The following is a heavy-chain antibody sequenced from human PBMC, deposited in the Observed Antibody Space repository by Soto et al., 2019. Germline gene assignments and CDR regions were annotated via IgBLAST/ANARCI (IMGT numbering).Heavy chain of an antibody. J-gene: IGHJ6*02. D-gene: IGHD5-18*01. CDR1: GFTFSSYA. V-gene: IGHV3-23*01. Sequence: PGGSLRLSCAASGFTFSSYAMSWVRQAPGKGLEWVSAISGSGGGTYYADSVKGRFTISRDNSKNTLYLQMNSLRGEDTAVYYCAKVVDTAMVTNYYYFGMDVWGQGTTVTVSS. CDR2: ISGSGGGT. CDR3: AKVVDTAMVTNYYYFGMDV.